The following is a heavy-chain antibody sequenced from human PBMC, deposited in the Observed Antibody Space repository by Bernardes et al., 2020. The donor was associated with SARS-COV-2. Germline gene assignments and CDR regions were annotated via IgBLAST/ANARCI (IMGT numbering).Heavy chain of an antibody. CDR3: TTEGCGSDRCYIPNAFDI. CDR1: GFSFNNAW. Sequence: GRSLRLSCAASGFSFNNAWMSWVRQAPGKGLEWVARVKRKSDGETTDYAAPVKGRFTISRDDSKNTVSLQMNSLKAEDSAVYYCTTEGCGSDRCYIPNAFDIWGQGTSVTVSS. V-gene: IGHV3-15*01. J-gene: IGHJ3*02. CDR2: VKRKSDGETT. D-gene: IGHD2-15*01.